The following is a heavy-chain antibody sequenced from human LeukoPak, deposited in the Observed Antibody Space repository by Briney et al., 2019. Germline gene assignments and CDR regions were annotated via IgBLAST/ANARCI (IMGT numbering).Heavy chain of an antibody. Sequence: GGSLRLSCTASGFTFGDYAMSWVRQAPGKGLEWVGFIRSKAYGGTTEYAASVKGRFTISRDDSKSIAYLQMNSLKTENTAVYYCTRDDRAVADNFDYWGQGTLVTVSS. J-gene: IGHJ4*02. V-gene: IGHV3-49*04. CDR1: GFTFGDYA. CDR3: TRDDRAVADNFDY. D-gene: IGHD6-19*01. CDR2: IRSKAYGGTT.